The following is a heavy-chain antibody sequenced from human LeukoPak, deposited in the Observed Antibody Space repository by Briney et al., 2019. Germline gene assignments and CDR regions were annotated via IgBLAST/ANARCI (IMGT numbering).Heavy chain of an antibody. V-gene: IGHV1-46*01. Sequence: ASVKVSCKTSGYTFTSYYIHWVREAPGQGLEWMGIINPSSGATNYAQKFQGRVSMTRDTSTSTVYMELSSQRSEDTAVYYCARATNFYYYYGMDVWGQGTTVTVSS. CDR2: INPSSGAT. J-gene: IGHJ6*02. CDR3: ARATNFYYYYGMDV. CDR1: GYTFTSYY. D-gene: IGHD1-26*01.